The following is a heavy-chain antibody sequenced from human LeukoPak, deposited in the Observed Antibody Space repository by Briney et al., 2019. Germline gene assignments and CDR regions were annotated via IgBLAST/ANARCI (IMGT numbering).Heavy chain of an antibody. CDR2: IYYSGST. Sequence: SETLSLTCTVSGGSISSYYWSWIRQPPGKGLEWIGYIYYSGSTNYNPSLKSRVTISVDTSKNQFSLKLSSVTAADTAVYYCARHSRGAYYYGSGSYLGWGQGTLVTVSS. CDR3: ARHSRGAYYYGSGSYLG. CDR1: GGSISSYY. J-gene: IGHJ4*02. V-gene: IGHV4-59*08. D-gene: IGHD3-10*01.